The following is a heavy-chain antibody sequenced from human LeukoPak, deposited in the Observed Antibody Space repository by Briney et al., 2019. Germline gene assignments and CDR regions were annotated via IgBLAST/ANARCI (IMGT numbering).Heavy chain of an antibody. CDR3: ARSYDSSGDAFDI. Sequence: SETLSLTCTVPGGSISSGGYYWSWIRQHPGKGLEWIGYIYYSGSTYYNPSLKSRVTISVDTSKNQFSLKLSSVTAADTAVYYCARSYDSSGDAFDIWGQGTMVTVSS. CDR2: IYYSGST. V-gene: IGHV4-31*03. CDR1: GGSISSGGYY. D-gene: IGHD3-22*01. J-gene: IGHJ3*02.